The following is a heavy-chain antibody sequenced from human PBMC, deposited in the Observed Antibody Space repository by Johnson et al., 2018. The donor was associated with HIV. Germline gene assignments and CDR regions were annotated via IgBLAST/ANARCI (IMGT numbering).Heavy chain of an antibody. CDR3: AKDQYGSSGRYAFDI. J-gene: IGHJ3*02. CDR2: IWFDGSNK. V-gene: IGHV3-33*06. D-gene: IGHD3-10*01. CDR1: GFTLSSYA. Sequence: QVQLVESGGGVVQPGRSLRLSCAASGFTLSSYAIHWVRQAPGKGLEWVAVIWFDGSNKYYADSVKGLFTISRDNSKNTLYLQMNSLRAEDTAVYYCAKDQYGSSGRYAFDIWGQGTMVTVSS.